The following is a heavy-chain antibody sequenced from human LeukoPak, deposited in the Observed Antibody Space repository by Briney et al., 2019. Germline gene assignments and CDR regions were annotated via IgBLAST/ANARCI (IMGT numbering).Heavy chain of an antibody. D-gene: IGHD6-13*01. J-gene: IGHJ3*02. CDR3: ARHEEQQPDAFDI. CDR1: GGSISSSSYY. CDR2: IYYSGST. Sequence: SETLSLTCTVSGGSISSSSYYWGWIRQPPGKGLEWIGSIYYSGSTYYNPSLKSRVTISVDTSKNQFSLELSSVTAADTAVYYCARHEEQQPDAFDIWGQGTMVTVSS. V-gene: IGHV4-39*01.